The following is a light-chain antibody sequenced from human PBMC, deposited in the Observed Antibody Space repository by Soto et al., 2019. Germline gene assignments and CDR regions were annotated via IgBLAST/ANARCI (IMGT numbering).Light chain of an antibody. CDR1: QDISSW. CDR3: QQGDSFPFT. CDR2: AAS. J-gene: IGKJ4*01. Sequence: DIQMTQSPSSVSASVGDSVIITCRASQDISSWVAWYQQKPGKAPKLLISAASSLESGVPRRFSGSGSGTDFTLIISSLQPEDFATYFCQQGDSFPFTFGGGTKVEIK. V-gene: IGKV1-12*01.